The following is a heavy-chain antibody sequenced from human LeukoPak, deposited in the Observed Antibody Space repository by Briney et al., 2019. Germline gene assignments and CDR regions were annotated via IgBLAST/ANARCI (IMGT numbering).Heavy chain of an antibody. CDR1: GGSISSGGYY. CDR2: IYYSGST. CDR3: AGDPYSGYALDAFDI. V-gene: IGHV4-31*03. D-gene: IGHD5-12*01. J-gene: IGHJ3*02. Sequence: SETLSLTCTVSGGSISSGGYYWSWIRQHPGKGLEWIGYIYYSGSTYYNPSLKSRVTISVDTSKNQFSLKLSSVTAADTAVYYCAGDPYSGYALDAFDIWGQGTMVTVSS.